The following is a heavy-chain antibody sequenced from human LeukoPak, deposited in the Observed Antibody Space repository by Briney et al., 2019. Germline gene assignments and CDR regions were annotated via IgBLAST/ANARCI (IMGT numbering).Heavy chain of an antibody. D-gene: IGHD3-22*01. Sequence: ASVTVSCKASGYTFTGYYMHWVRQAPGQGLEWMGRINPNSGGTNYAQKFQDRVTMTRDTSTNTAYMELSRLRSDDTAVYYCARQYYYDSSGYSQGYWGQGTLVTVSS. CDR3: ARQYYYDSSGYSQGY. J-gene: IGHJ4*02. CDR1: GYTFTGYY. CDR2: INPNSGGT. V-gene: IGHV1-2*06.